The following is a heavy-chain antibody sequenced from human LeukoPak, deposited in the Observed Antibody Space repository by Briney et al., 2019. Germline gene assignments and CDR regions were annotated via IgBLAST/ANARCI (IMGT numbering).Heavy chain of an antibody. Sequence: GGSLRLSCAASGFSMSGYWMSWVRQAPGKGLEWVANIKQDGSERHYADSVKGRFTISRDNAQNSLYLQMNSLRAEETAVYYCASGGQQLPLGPYYFDYWGQGTLVTVSS. V-gene: IGHV3-7*03. CDR1: GFSMSGYW. J-gene: IGHJ4*02. CDR2: IKQDGSER. CDR3: ASGGQQLPLGPYYFDY. D-gene: IGHD6-13*01.